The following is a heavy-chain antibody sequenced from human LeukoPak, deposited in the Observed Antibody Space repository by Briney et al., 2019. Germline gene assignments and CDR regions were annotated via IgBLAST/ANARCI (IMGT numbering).Heavy chain of an antibody. D-gene: IGHD2-15*01. Sequence: SVKVSCKASGFTFTNSAVQWVRQARGQRLEWIGWIVVGSGITNYAQKFQERVTVTRDMSASTAYMELSRLRSEDTAVYYCAAEKRVYCSGGACYPDAFDIWGQGTTVTVSS. V-gene: IGHV1-58*01. J-gene: IGHJ3*02. CDR3: AAEKRVYCSGGACYPDAFDI. CDR2: IVVGSGIT. CDR1: GFTFTNSA.